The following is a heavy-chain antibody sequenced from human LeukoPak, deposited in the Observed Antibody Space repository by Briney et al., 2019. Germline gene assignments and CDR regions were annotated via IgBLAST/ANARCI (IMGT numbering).Heavy chain of an antibody. J-gene: IGHJ4*02. CDR2: ISWNSGSI. Sequence: GRYLSLSCAASGFTFDDYAMHWVRQAPGKGLEWVSGISWNSGSIGYADSVKGRFTISRDNAKNSLYLQMNSLRAEDTALYYCAKDPGATGEYYFDYWGQGTLVTVSS. CDR3: AKDPGATGEYYFDY. V-gene: IGHV3-9*01. CDR1: GFTFDDYA. D-gene: IGHD1-26*01.